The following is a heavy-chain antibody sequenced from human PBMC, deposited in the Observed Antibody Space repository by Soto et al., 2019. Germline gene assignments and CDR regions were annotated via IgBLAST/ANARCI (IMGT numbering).Heavy chain of an antibody. V-gene: IGHV3-21*01. D-gene: IGHD3-10*01. J-gene: IGHJ4*01. Sequence: GGSLRLSCAASGFTFSTYTMNWVRQAPGKGLEWVASIRSSSDYIYYADSVKGRFTISRDNARSSVNLQMNSLRAEDTAVYYCARLSGYGSGASVNHYLDYSGHGTLVTVSS. CDR2: IRSSSDYI. CDR3: ARLSGYGSGASVNHYLDY. CDR1: GFTFSTYT.